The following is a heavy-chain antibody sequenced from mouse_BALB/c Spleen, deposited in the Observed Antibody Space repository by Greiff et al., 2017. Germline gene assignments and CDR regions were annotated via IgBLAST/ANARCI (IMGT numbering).Heavy chain of an antibody. J-gene: IGHJ2*01. V-gene: IGHV5-6-3*01. CDR3: ARGPKEYYFDY. Sequence: EVMLVESGGGLVQPGGSLKLSCAASGFTFSSYGMSWVRQTPDKRLELVATINSNGGSTYYPDSVKGRFTISRDNAKNTLYLQMSSLRSEDTAMYYCARGPKEYYFDYWGQGTTLTVSS. CDR2: INSNGGST. CDR1: GFTFSSYG.